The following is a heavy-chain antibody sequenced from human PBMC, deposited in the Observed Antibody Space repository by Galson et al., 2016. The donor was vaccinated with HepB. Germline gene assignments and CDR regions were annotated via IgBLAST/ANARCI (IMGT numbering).Heavy chain of an antibody. Sequence: SLRLSCAASGFTFSSFGFHWVRQAPGKGLEWVAVIWYDGTRKYYADSVEGRFTISRDNSKNTLYLQMNSLRAEDTAVYYCARGQHCGTDCPFDYWGQGTLVTVSS. CDR1: GFTFSSFG. V-gene: IGHV3-33*01. CDR3: ARGQHCGTDCPFDY. J-gene: IGHJ4*02. CDR2: IWYDGTRK. D-gene: IGHD2-21*02.